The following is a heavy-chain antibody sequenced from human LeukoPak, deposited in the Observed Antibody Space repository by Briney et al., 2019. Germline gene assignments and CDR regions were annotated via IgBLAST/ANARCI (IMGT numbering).Heavy chain of an antibody. J-gene: IGHJ6*02. CDR2: IKQDGSEK. CDR3: ARPYYSGNFYYYGMDV. D-gene: IGHD1-26*01. Sequence: PGGSLRLSCAASGFTFSSYWTSWVRQAPGKGLERVANIKQDGSEKYYVDSVKGRFTISRDNAKNSVHLQMNSLRAEDTAVYYCARPYYSGNFYYYGMDVWGQGTTVTVSS. CDR1: GFTFSSYW. V-gene: IGHV3-7*03.